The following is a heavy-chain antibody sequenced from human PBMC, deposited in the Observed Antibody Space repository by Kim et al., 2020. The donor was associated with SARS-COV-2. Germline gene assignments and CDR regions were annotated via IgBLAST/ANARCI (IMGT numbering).Heavy chain of an antibody. Sequence: SETLSLTCTVSGGSISSSSYYWGWIRQPPGKGLEWIGSIYYSGSTYYNPSLKSRVTISVDTSKNQFSLKLSSVTAADTAVYYCARLSSSGGAGEYWGQGT. CDR1: GGSISSSSYY. J-gene: IGHJ4*02. V-gene: IGHV4-39*01. D-gene: IGHD2-2*01. CDR3: ARLSSSGGAGEY. CDR2: IYYSGST.